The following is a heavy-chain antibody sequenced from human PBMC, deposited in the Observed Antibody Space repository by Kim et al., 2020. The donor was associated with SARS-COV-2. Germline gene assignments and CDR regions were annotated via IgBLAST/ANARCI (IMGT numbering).Heavy chain of an antibody. CDR1: GFTFSDYF. CDR2: ISTSGNTV. V-gene: IGHV3-11*01. J-gene: IGHJ4*02. Sequence: GGSLRLSCAASGFTFSDYFMSWIRQAPGKGLEWVSYISTSGNTVNYADSVKGRFTISRDNAKSSLYLQMNSLRAEDTAVYYCARVKAGVVIIMYYFDFWGPGTLVTVSS. D-gene: IGHD3-3*01. CDR3: ARVKAGVVIIMYYFDF.